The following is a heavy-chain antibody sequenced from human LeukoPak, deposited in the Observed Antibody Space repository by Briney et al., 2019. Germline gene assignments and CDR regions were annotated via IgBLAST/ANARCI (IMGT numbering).Heavy chain of an antibody. CDR3: ARGSLWDRDVDV. V-gene: IGHV4-59*11. D-gene: IGHD3-16*01. J-gene: IGHJ6*04. CDR1: GGSISSHY. CDR2: VINSGGT. Sequence: SETLSLTCTVSGGSISSHYWSWIRQSPGKGLEWIGYVINSGGTNYNPSLKSRVTISVDTSKNQFFLNLNSVTAADAAVYCCARGSLWDRDVDVWGKGTTVSISS.